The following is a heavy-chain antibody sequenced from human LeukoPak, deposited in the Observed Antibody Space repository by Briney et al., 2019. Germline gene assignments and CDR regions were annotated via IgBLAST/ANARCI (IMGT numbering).Heavy chain of an antibody. CDR2: ISTDGSST. CDR3: VREYSSSTGRAFDM. CDR1: GFTFSSYW. J-gene: IGHJ3*02. V-gene: IGHV3-74*01. D-gene: IGHD6-6*01. Sequence: GGSLRLSCAASGFTFSSYWMHWVRQAPGRGLVWVSRISTDGSSTNSADSVKGRLTISRDNAKNALYLQMNSLRAEDTAVYYCVREYSSSTGRAFDMWGQGTIVTVSP.